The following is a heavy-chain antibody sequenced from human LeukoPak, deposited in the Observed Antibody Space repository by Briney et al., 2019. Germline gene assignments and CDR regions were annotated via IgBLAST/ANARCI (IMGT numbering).Heavy chain of an antibody. J-gene: IGHJ4*02. D-gene: IGHD1-26*01. CDR1: GFTFSSYA. CDR2: ISGSGGST. V-gene: IGHV3-23*01. CDR3: AKCPGIVGVNFDY. Sequence: GASLRLSCAASGFTFSSYAMSWVRQAPGKGLEWVSAISGSGGSTYYADSVKGRFTISRDNSKNTLYLQMNSLRAEDTAVYYCAKCPGIVGVNFDYWGQGTLVTVSS.